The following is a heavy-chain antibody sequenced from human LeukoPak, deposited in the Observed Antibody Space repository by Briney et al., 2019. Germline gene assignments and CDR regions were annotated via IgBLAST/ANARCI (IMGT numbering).Heavy chain of an antibody. CDR3: ARGWELREIDY. D-gene: IGHD1-26*01. Sequence: SVKVSCKASGGTFSSYAINWVRQAPGQGLEWMGGVIPIFGTANYAQKFQGRVTITADESTSTAYMELSSLRSEDTAVYYCARGWELREIDYWGQGTLVTVSS. CDR1: GGTFSSYA. CDR2: VIPIFGTA. J-gene: IGHJ4*02. V-gene: IGHV1-69*13.